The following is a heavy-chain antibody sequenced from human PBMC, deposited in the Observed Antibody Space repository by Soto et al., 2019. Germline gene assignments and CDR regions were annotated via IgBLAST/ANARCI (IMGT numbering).Heavy chain of an antibody. J-gene: IGHJ4*02. CDR1: GFSRSASVVG. CDR3: AHTLYRCSGNSCYTHPDY. CDR2: IYWDDDK. Sequence: QITLKESGPTLVKPTQTLTLTCTFSGFSRSASVVGVGWIRQPPGKALEWLALIYWDDDKRYSPFLKIRLTLTKDTSKNQVVLTMTNMGHEETATYYCAHTLYRCSGNSCYTHPDYWGQGTLVTFSS. D-gene: IGHD2-15*01. V-gene: IGHV2-5*02.